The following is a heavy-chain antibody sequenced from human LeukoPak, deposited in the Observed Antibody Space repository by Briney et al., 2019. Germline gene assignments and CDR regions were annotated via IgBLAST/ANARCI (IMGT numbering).Heavy chain of an antibody. V-gene: IGHV4-39*07. CDR2: ISYRGST. Sequence: PSETLSLTCSVSGGSISSSTYYWGWIRQPPGKGLEWIGSISYRGSTFYNPSLKSRVTISVDTSKNQFSLKLSSVTAADTAVYYCARTVGDDGPPYFDYWGQGTLDTVSS. J-gene: IGHJ4*02. D-gene: IGHD1-26*01. CDR3: ARTVGDDGPPYFDY. CDR1: GGSISSSTYY.